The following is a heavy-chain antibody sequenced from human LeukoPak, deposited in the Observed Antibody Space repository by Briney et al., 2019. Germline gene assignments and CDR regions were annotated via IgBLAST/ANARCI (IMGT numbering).Heavy chain of an antibody. J-gene: IGHJ3*02. CDR3: ARGGLENGYHSNDGFDI. CDR1: GGSISSGGYS. CDR2: IYHSGST. V-gene: IGHV4-30-2*01. Sequence: SETLSLTCAVSGGSISSGGYSWSWIRQPPGKGLEWIGYIYHSGSTYYNPSLKSRVTMSVDTSRNQFSLKLSSVTAADTAVYYCARGGLENGYHSNDGFDIWGQGTMVTVSS. D-gene: IGHD3-22*01.